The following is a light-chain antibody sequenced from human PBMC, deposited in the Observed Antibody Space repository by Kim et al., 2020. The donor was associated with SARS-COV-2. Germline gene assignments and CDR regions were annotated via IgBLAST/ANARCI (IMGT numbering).Light chain of an antibody. CDR3: QHYNGY. J-gene: IGKJ2*01. V-gene: IGKV1-5*01. Sequence: DIEMTQSPSTLSASVGDRVTITCRASQSMSTWLAWYQQKPGKAPKLLIYDASTLESGVPSRFSGSGSGTEFTLTISSLQYDDFATYYCQHYNGYFGQGTKLEI. CDR2: DAS. CDR1: QSMSTW.